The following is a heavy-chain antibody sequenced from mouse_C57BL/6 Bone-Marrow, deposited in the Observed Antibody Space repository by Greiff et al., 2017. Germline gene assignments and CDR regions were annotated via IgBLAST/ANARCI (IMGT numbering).Heavy chain of an antibody. V-gene: IGHV2-6*03. CDR2: IWSDGST. D-gene: IGHD2-5*01. CDR1: GFSLTSYG. Sequence: QVQLKESGPGLVAPSQSLSITCTVSGFSLTSYGVHWVRQPPGKGLEWLVVIWSDGSTTYNSALKSRLSISKDNPKSQVFLKMNSLQTDDTAMYYCARSYYSNYVAMDYWGQGTSVTVSS. CDR3: ARSYYSNYVAMDY. J-gene: IGHJ4*01.